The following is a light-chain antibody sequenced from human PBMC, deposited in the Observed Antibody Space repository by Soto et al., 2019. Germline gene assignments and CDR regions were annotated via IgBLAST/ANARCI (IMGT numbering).Light chain of an antibody. V-gene: IGKV1-5*03. CDR2: KAS. CDR1: QSISSW. J-gene: IGKJ5*01. Sequence: IQMTQSPSTLSASVGGRVTITLRASQSISSWLAWYQQKPGKAPKLLIYKASTLESGVPSRFSGSGSGTEFTLTISSLQPDDFASYYCQQYNSNWITFGQGTRLEVK. CDR3: QQYNSNWIT.